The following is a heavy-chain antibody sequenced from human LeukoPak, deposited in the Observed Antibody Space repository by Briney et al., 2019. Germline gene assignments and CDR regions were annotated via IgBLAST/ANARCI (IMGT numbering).Heavy chain of an antibody. CDR1: GDSVSSNSVA. V-gene: IGHV6-1*01. CDR2: TYYRSKWYN. CDR3: ARGLFASGFDP. Sequence: SQTLSLTCAISGDSVSSNSVAWNWIRQSPSRGLEWLGRTYYRSKWYNDYAVSVRSRIAINPDTSKNQFSLQLSSVTPEDTAVYFCARGLFASGFDPWGQGTLVTVSS. J-gene: IGHJ5*02. D-gene: IGHD2-21*01.